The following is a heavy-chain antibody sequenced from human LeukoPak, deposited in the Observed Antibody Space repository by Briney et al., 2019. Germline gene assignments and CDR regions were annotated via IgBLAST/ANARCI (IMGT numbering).Heavy chain of an antibody. D-gene: IGHD6-19*01. V-gene: IGHV4-34*01. J-gene: IGHJ4*02. CDR2: INHSGSA. CDR3: ARGSGWYPNYFDY. CDR1: GGSFSGYY. Sequence: ASETLSLTCAVYGGSFSGYYWSWIRQPPGKGLEWIGEINHSGSANYNPSLKSRVTISVDTSKNQFSLKLSSVTAADTAVYYCARGSGWYPNYFDYWGQGTLVTVSS.